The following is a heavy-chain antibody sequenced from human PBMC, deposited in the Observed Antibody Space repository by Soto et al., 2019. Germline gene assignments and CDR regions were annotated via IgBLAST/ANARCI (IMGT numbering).Heavy chain of an antibody. D-gene: IGHD3-22*01. Sequence: SCPASAATLSPCAIMCVRQAPGQGLELMGGIIPIFGTANYAQKFQGRVTITADKSTSTAYMELSSLRSEDTAVYYCARCTYYYDSSGLLGSEYFQHWGQGTLVNGSS. J-gene: IGHJ1*01. CDR3: ARCTYYYDSSGLLGSEYFQH. V-gene: IGHV1-69*06. CDR1: AATLSPCA. CDR2: IIPIFGTA.